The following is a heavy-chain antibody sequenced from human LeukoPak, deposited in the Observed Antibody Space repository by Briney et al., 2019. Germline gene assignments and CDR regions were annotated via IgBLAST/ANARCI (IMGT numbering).Heavy chain of an antibody. Sequence: SETLSLTCTVSGGSITSSSYYWGWIRQPPGKGLEWIGIIYYSGSTNYNPSLKSRVAISVDTSKNQFSLKLDSVTAADTAVYYCARLQATVTIHAYFDYWGQGTLVTVSS. CDR3: ARLQATVTIHAYFDY. D-gene: IGHD4-17*01. J-gene: IGHJ4*01. CDR2: IYYSGST. CDR1: GGSITSSSYY. V-gene: IGHV4-39*07.